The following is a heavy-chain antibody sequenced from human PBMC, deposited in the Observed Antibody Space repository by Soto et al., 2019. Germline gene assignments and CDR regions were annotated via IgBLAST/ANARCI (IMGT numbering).Heavy chain of an antibody. J-gene: IGHJ4*02. V-gene: IGHV4-34*01. D-gene: IGHD3-9*01. Sequence: SETLSLTCAVYGGSFSGYYWSWIRQPPGKGLEWIGEINHSGSTNYNPSLKSRVTISVDTSKNQFSLKLSSVTAADTAVYYCARGYYDILTGYYGGLAYFDYWGQGTLVTVSS. CDR3: ARGYYDILTGYYGGLAYFDY. CDR2: INHSGST. CDR1: GGSFSGYY.